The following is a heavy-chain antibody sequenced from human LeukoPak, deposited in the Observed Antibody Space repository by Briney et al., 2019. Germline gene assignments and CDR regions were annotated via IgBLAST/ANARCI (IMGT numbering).Heavy chain of an antibody. CDR1: GGTFSSYA. Sequence: ASVTVSFTASGGTFSSYAISWVRQAPGQGLEWMGWINPKSGGTNYAQKFQGRVTMTRDTSISTAYMELSRLRSDDTAVYYGARGWQHQGHWGQGTLVTVSS. CDR3: ARGWQHQGH. V-gene: IGHV1-2*02. J-gene: IGHJ4*02. CDR2: INPKSGGT.